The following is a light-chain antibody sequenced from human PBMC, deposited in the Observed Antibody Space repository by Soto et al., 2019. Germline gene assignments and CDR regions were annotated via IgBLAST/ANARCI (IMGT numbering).Light chain of an antibody. V-gene: IGKV1-5*01. Sequence: QLTQSPSSLSASVGDRVIITCRASQSVSRSLNWYQQTAGRPPKLLIFAASSLHSGVPSRFSGAGSGTHFTLTISSLQPDDFATYYCQHYNSYSEAFGQGTKVDI. CDR2: AAS. CDR3: QHYNSYSEA. CDR1: QSVSRS. J-gene: IGKJ1*01.